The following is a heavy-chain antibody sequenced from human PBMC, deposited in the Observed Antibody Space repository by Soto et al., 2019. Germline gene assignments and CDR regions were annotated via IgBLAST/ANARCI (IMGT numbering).Heavy chain of an antibody. D-gene: IGHD3-10*01. CDR3: ARVFGFGGMDV. Sequence: SETLSLTCTVSGGSISSSSYYWGWIRQPPGKGLEWIGYIYYSGSTYYNPSLKSRVTISVDTSKNQFSLKLSSVTAADTAVYYCARVFGFGGMDVWGQGTTVTVSS. J-gene: IGHJ6*02. CDR1: GGSISSSSYY. CDR2: IYYSGST. V-gene: IGHV4-39*07.